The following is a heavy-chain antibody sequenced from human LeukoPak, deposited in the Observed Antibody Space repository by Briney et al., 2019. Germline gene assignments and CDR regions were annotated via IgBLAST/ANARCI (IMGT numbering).Heavy chain of an antibody. V-gene: IGHV1-46*01. CDR2: INPSGGST. D-gene: IGHD6-13*01. Sequence: ASVKVSCKASGYTFTSYYMHWVRQAPGQGLEWMGLINPSGGSTTYAQKFQGRVTMTRDTSTSTIYMELSSLRSEDTAVYYCARDASDYGRDSSSWFDYWGQGTLATVSS. CDR1: GYTFTSYY. CDR3: ARDASDYGRDSSSWFDY. J-gene: IGHJ4*02.